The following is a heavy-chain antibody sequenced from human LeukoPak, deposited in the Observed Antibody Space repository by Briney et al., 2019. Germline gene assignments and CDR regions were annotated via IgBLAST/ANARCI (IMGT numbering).Heavy chain of an antibody. CDR1: GFTFSSYA. CDR2: ISYDGSNK. D-gene: IGHD1-26*01. CDR3: ARDVVGACDY. J-gene: IGHJ4*02. V-gene: IGHV3-30-3*01. Sequence: GGSLRLSCAASGFTFSSYAMHWVRQAPGKGLEWVAVISYDGSNKYYADSVKGRFTISRDNSKNTLYLQMNSLRAEDTAVYYCARDVVGACDYWGQGTLVTVSS.